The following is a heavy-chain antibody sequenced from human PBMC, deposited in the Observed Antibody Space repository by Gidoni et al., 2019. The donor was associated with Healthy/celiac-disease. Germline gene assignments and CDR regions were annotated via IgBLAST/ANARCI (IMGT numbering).Heavy chain of an antibody. CDR1: GGSISSYY. CDR3: ARYCSGGSCYSGPYFDY. V-gene: IGHV4-59*01. CDR2: IYYSGST. D-gene: IGHD2-15*01. J-gene: IGHJ4*02. Sequence: QVQLQESGPGLVKPSETLSLTCTVSGGSISSYYWSWIRQPQGKGLEWIGYIYYSGSTNYNPSLKSRVTISVDTSKNQFSLKLSSVTAADTAVYYCARYCSGGSCYSGPYFDYWGQGTLVTVSS.